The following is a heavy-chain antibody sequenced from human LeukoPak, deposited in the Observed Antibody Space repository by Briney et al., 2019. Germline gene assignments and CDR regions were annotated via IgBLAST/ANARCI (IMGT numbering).Heavy chain of an antibody. J-gene: IGHJ4*02. CDR1: GGSISGYY. V-gene: IGHV4-34*01. CDR2: INHSGST. D-gene: IGHD3-22*01. CDR3: ARARYYYDSSGPDY. Sequence: SETLPLTCTVSGGSISGYYWSWIRQPPGKGLEWIGEINHSGSTNYNPSLKSRVTISVDTSKNQFSLKLSSVTAADTAVYYCARARYYYDSSGPDYWGQGTLVTVSS.